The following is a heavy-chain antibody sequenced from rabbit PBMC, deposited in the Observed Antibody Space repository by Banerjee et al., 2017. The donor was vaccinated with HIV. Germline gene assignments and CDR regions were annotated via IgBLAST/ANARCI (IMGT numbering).Heavy chain of an antibody. D-gene: IGHD8-1*01. CDR1: GFSFSSSYY. CDR2: IVTGSGST. V-gene: IGHV1S40*01. CDR3: ARGGVGTTYPYGGMDL. Sequence: QSLEESGGDLVKPGASLTLTCTASGFSFSSSYYMYWVRQAPGKGLEWIGCIVTGSGSTYYASWAKGRFTISKTSSTTVTLQMTSLTVADTATYFCARGGVGTTYPYGGMDLWGPGTLVTVS. J-gene: IGHJ6*01.